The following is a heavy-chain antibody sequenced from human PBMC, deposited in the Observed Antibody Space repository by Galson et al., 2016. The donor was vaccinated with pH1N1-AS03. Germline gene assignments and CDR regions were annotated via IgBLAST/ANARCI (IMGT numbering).Heavy chain of an antibody. CDR1: GGSISRYY. J-gene: IGHJ4*02. CDR2: IYSSGST. Sequence: ETLSLTCTVSGGSISRYYWSWIRQPAGKGLEWIGRIYSSGSTDYNPSLKSRVTMSADTSKNQFSLKLSSGTAADPAVYYCATLSVTTFLFDYWGQGTLVAVSS. V-gene: IGHV4-4*07. D-gene: IGHD4-17*01. CDR3: ATLSVTTFLFDY.